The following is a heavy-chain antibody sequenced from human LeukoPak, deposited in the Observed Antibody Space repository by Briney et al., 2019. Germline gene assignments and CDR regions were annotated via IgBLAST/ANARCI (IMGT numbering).Heavy chain of an antibody. J-gene: IGHJ3*02. CDR3: ARDSAVYDSSGYFLHAFDI. Sequence: ASVTVSCKASGYTFTGYYMHWVRQAPGQGLEWMGWINPNSGGTKCAQNFQGRVTMTRDTSISTAYMELSRLRSDDTAVYYCARDSAVYDSSGYFLHAFDIWGQGTMGTVSS. CDR2: INPNSGGT. CDR1: GYTFTGYY. V-gene: IGHV1-2*02. D-gene: IGHD3-22*01.